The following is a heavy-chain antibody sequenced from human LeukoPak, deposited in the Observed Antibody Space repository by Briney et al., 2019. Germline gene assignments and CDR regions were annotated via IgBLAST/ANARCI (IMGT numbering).Heavy chain of an antibody. Sequence: GGSLRLSCAASGFTFSTYSMNWVRQAPGKGLEWISYISTSSSTPNYADSVKGRFTISRDNAKNSLYLQMNSLRAEDTAVYYCARDGKGLGNYMDVWGKGTTVTVSS. V-gene: IGHV3-48*01. D-gene: IGHD1-14*01. J-gene: IGHJ6*03. CDR3: ARDGKGLGNYMDV. CDR2: ISTSSSTP. CDR1: GFTFSTYS.